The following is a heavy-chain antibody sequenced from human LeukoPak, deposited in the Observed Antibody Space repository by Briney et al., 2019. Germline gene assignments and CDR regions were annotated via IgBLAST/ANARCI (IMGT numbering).Heavy chain of an antibody. CDR2: IYYSGST. Sequence: SETLSLTCTVSGGSVSSGSYYWSWIRQPPGKGLEWIGYIYYSGSTNYNPSLKSRVTISVDTSKNQFSLKLSSVTAADTAVYYCARGAYYFGYWGQGTLVTVSS. V-gene: IGHV4-61*01. CDR1: GGSVSSGSYY. J-gene: IGHJ4*02. CDR3: ARGAYYFGY.